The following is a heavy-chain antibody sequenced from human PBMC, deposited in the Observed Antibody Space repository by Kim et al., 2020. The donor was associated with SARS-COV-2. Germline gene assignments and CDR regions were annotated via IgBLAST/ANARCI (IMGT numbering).Heavy chain of an antibody. V-gene: IGHV3-23*01. J-gene: IGHJ5*01. Sequence: GGSLRLSCAASTLTYTRYVMTWVRQAPGKGLEWVSSVSGSGGSAYYADSVKGRFTSSRDNSKSTLYLQMNSLTAEDTAVYYCVGSTDWYGAFHSWCHGTL. CDR2: VSGSGGSA. CDR1: TLTYTRYV. CDR3: VGSTDWYGAFHS. D-gene: IGHD3-9*01.